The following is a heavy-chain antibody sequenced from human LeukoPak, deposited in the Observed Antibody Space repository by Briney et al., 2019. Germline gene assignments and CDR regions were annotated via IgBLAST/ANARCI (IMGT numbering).Heavy chain of an antibody. Sequence: PSETLSLTCTVSGGSISNYYWSWIRQPPGKGLDWIGYIYYSGSTNYNPSLKSRVIISVDTSKNQFSLKLTSVTAADTAVYHCARGGQTARDAFDIWGQGTMVTVSS. CDR1: GGSISNYY. CDR3: ARGGQTARDAFDI. J-gene: IGHJ3*02. D-gene: IGHD3-16*01. CDR2: IYYSGST. V-gene: IGHV4-59*01.